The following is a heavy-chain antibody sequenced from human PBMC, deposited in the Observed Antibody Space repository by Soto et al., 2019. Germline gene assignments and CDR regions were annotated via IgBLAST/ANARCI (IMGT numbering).Heavy chain of an antibody. D-gene: IGHD5-18*01. Sequence: GGSLRLSCAASGFTFSSYAMSWVRQAPGKGLEWVSAISGSGGSTYYADSVKGRFTISRDNSKNTLYLQMNSLRAEDTAVYYCANYGGYSYGPYYFDYWGQGTLVTVSS. CDR2: ISGSGGST. CDR3: ANYGGYSYGPYYFDY. CDR1: GFTFSSYA. V-gene: IGHV3-23*01. J-gene: IGHJ4*02.